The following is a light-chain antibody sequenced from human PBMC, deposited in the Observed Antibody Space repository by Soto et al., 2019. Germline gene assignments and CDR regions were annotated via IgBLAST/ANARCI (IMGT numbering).Light chain of an antibody. CDR3: QQLNSYPLT. J-gene: IGKJ4*01. Sequence: AIQLTQSPSSLSASVGDRVTITCRASQGISSALAWYQQKPGKAPKLLIYAASTLHSGVPSKFSGSGSGTDFTLTISSLQPEDFATYYCQQLNSYPLTFGGGTKVDIK. CDR1: QGISSA. V-gene: IGKV1-13*02. CDR2: AAS.